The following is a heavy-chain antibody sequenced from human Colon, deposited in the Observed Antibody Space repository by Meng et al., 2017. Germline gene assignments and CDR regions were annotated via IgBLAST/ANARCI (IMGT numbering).Heavy chain of an antibody. Sequence: QVQVVQSGAELKEPGASVKVSCKPSGYPFSHYALHWVRQAPGQRLEWMGWINPGNGDTKSSHKFQGRLTITRDTSASTAYMELSSLRSEDTAVYYCAKDQDFGGTPDSWGQGTLVTVSS. CDR2: INPGNGDT. J-gene: IGHJ4*02. D-gene: IGHD4-23*01. V-gene: IGHV1-3*01. CDR1: GYPFSHYA. CDR3: AKDQDFGGTPDS.